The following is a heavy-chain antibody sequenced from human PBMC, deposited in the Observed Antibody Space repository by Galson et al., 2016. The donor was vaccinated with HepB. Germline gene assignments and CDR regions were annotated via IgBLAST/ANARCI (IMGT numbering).Heavy chain of an antibody. Sequence: SLRLSCAASGFSFSSYAMNWVRQAPGKGLEWIAYITRSADLIYYADSVKGRFSISRDNAKRSLYLQMHSLRDEDTAVYYCARDDLVSDCGGDCYAVHFDFWGQGTLVTVSS. CDR2: ITRSADLI. CDR3: ARDDLVSDCGGDCYAVHFDF. J-gene: IGHJ4*02. V-gene: IGHV3-48*03. CDR1: GFSFSSYA. D-gene: IGHD2-21*02.